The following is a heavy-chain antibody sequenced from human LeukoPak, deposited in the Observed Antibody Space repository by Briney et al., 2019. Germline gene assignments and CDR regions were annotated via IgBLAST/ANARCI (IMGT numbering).Heavy chain of an antibody. V-gene: IGHV3-7*01. J-gene: IGHJ4*02. Sequence: AGGSLRLSCAASGFTFSSYAMSWVRQAPGKGLEWVGNIKQDGNEKYYVDSLKGRFTISRDNAKTSLYLQMDSLRAEDTAVYWCARGPTNGQAFDYWGQGTLVSVSS. CDR3: ARGPTNGQAFDY. CDR1: GFTFSSYA. D-gene: IGHD2-8*01. CDR2: IKQDGNEK.